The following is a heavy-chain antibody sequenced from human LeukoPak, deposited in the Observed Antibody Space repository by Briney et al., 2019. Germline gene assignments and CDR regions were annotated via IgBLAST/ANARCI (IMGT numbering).Heavy chain of an antibody. Sequence: GGSLRLSCAASGFTFNSYAMHWVRQAPGKGLEWVANIKQDGSEKYYVDSVKGRFTISRDNAKNSLYLQMNSLRAEDTAVYYCARDDYVWGVNYYYYYMDVWGKGTTVTVSS. CDR1: GFTFNSYA. D-gene: IGHD3-16*01. V-gene: IGHV3-7*01. J-gene: IGHJ6*03. CDR3: ARDDYVWGVNYYYYYMDV. CDR2: IKQDGSEK.